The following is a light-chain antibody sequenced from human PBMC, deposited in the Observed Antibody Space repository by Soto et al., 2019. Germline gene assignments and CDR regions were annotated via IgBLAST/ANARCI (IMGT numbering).Light chain of an antibody. Sequence: QSVLTQPASMSGSPGQSITISCTVTSSDVGGYNYVSWYQQHPGKAPKLMIYEVSNRPSGVSNRFSGSKSGNTASLTISGLQAEDEADYYCSSYTSSSTLVFGTGTKVTVL. J-gene: IGLJ1*01. CDR3: SSYTSSSTLV. V-gene: IGLV2-14*01. CDR2: EVS. CDR1: SSDVGGYNY.